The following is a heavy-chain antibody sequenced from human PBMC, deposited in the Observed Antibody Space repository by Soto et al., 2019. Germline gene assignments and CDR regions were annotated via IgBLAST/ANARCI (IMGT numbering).Heavy chain of an antibody. CDR1: DESFSGSF. CDR3: ATGRGTENY. CDR2: INDSGLT. Sequence: QVQVQQWGAGLLKPSETLSLTCGVYDESFSGSFWSWIRQAPGKGLEWIGEINDSGLTNYNPSLTSRVTMSVDTSKNQFSLNLRSVTAADTAVYYCATGRGTENYWGQGTLVSVSS. J-gene: IGHJ4*02. D-gene: IGHD3-10*01. V-gene: IGHV4-34*01.